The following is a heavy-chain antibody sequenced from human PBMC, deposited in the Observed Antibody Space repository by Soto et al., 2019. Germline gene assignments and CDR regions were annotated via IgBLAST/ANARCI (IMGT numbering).Heavy chain of an antibody. Sequence: GGSLRLSCAASGFTVSNTYMTWVRQPPGKGLECVSVIYTAGGTNYADSVKGRFIISRDNSKNTLYLQMNSLRAEDTAVYYCARALPVAKGGFDPWGQGXLVTVSS. D-gene: IGHD2-2*01. CDR3: ARALPVAKGGFDP. J-gene: IGHJ5*02. V-gene: IGHV3-53*01. CDR1: GFTVSNTY. CDR2: IYTAGGT.